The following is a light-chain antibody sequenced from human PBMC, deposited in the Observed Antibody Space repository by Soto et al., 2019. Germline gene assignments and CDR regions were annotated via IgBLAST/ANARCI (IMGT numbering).Light chain of an antibody. CDR1: SSNTGSNT. Sequence: QSVLTQPPSASGTPGQRVTISCSESSSNTGSNTVNWYQQLPGTAPKLLIYSNNQRPSGVPDRFSGSKSGTSASLAISGLQSEDEADYYCAAWDDSLNGWVFGGGTKLTVL. V-gene: IGLV1-44*01. CDR3: AAWDDSLNGWV. CDR2: SNN. J-gene: IGLJ3*02.